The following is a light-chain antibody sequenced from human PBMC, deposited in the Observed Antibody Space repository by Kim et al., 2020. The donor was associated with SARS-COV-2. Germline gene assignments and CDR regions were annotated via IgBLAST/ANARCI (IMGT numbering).Light chain of an antibody. CDR1: SSDVGGYNY. CDR2: DVS. CDR3: SSYTSSSTYVV. J-gene: IGLJ2*01. V-gene: IGLV2-14*04. Sequence: QSITIDCTGTSSDVGGYNYVSWYQQHPGKAPKLMIYDVSKRPAGVSNRFSGSKSGNTASLTISGLQAEDEADYYCSSYTSSSTYVVFGGGTQLTVL.